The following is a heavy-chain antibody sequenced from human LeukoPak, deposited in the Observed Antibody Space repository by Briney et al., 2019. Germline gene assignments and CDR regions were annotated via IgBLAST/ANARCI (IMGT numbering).Heavy chain of an antibody. J-gene: IGHJ6*02. Sequence: KPSETLSLTCTVSGGSISSSTYYWSWIRQPPGKGLEWIGYIYYSGSTNYNPSLKSRVTISVDTSKNQFSLKLSSVTAADTAVYYCARDQGGIAVAGPVRKYYYYGMDVWGQGTTVTVSS. CDR2: IYYSGST. V-gene: IGHV4-61*01. CDR1: GGSISSSTYY. CDR3: ARDQGGIAVAGPVRKYYYYGMDV. D-gene: IGHD6-19*01.